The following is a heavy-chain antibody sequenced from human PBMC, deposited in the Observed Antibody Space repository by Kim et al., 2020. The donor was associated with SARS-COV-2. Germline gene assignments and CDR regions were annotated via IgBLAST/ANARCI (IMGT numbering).Heavy chain of an antibody. J-gene: IGHJ4*02. CDR3: VRGKSGSIMTFGAFDH. CDR2: ISSSGRTT. D-gene: IGHD3-3*01. CDR1: GFPFSSHT. V-gene: IGHV3-48*02. Sequence: GGSLRLSCAASGFPFSSHTMNWVRQAPGKGLEWVSFISSSGRTTYYGDSLEGRFSISRDNVNNLVFLQVSSLRDEDTAVYYCVRGKSGSIMTFGAFDHWGQGTLVTVSS.